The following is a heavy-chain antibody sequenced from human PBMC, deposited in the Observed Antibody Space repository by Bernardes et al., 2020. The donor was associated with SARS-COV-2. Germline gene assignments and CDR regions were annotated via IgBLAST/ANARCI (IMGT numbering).Heavy chain of an antibody. CDR1: GFTFDDYA. J-gene: IGHJ6*04. D-gene: IGHD3-3*01. V-gene: IGHV3-9*01. Sequence: GGSLRLSCAASGFTFDDYAMHWVRQAPGNGLEWVSGISWNSGSIGYADSVKCRFTISRDNAKNSLYLQMSSLRAEDTAVYYCARALPNTIFGVVIPYYYYAMDVWGKGTKVSVSA. CDR3: ARALPNTIFGVVIPYYYYAMDV. CDR2: ISWNSGSI.